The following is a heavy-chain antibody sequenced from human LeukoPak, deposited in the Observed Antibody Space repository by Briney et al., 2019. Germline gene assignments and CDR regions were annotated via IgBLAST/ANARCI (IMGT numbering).Heavy chain of an antibody. D-gene: IGHD4-17*01. Sequence: GGSLRLSCSASGFTFNDYAVSWFRQAPGKGLEWVGFIRSKAFGGTPEYAASVRGRFTISRDDSKSIAYLQMNSLKTEDTAVYYCTRNTVTVHFDYWSQGTLVTVSS. CDR2: IRSKAFGGTP. CDR3: TRNTVTVHFDY. CDR1: GFTFNDYA. V-gene: IGHV3-49*03. J-gene: IGHJ4*02.